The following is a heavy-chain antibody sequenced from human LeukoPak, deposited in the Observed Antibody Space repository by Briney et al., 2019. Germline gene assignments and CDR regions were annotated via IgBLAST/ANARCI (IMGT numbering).Heavy chain of an antibody. Sequence: ASVKVSCKASGYTFTGYYMHWVRQAPGQGLEWMGWINPNSGGTNYAQKFQGRVTMTRDTSISTAYMALSRLRSDDTAVYYCARVLQSGTFDTPLDYWGQGTLVTVSS. CDR1: GYTFTGYY. CDR2: INPNSGGT. D-gene: IGHD1-26*01. J-gene: IGHJ4*02. CDR3: ARVLQSGTFDTPLDY. V-gene: IGHV1-2*02.